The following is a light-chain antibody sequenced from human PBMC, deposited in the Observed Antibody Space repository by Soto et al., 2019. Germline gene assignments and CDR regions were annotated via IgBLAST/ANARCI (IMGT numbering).Light chain of an antibody. J-gene: IGKJ1*01. CDR2: GAS. CDR1: QSVSNY. V-gene: IGKV3-15*01. Sequence: ELVLTQSPGTLSLSPGERVTLSCRASQSVSNYLAWYQQKPGQAPRLLIYGASTRATGIPARFSGSGSGTEFTLTISSLQSEDFAVYYCQQYNNWPRTFGQGTKVDIK. CDR3: QQYNNWPRT.